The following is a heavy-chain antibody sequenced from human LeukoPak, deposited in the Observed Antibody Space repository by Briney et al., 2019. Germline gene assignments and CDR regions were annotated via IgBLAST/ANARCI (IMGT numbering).Heavy chain of an antibody. Sequence: RASVKVSCKASGYTFTSYYMHWVRQAPGQGLEWMGIINPSGGSTSYAQKFQGGVTMTRDMSTSTDYMELSSLRSEDTAVYYCARDNSVEDTAWWFDPWGQGTLVTVSS. D-gene: IGHD4-23*01. CDR1: GYTFTSYY. CDR3: ARDNSVEDTAWWFDP. CDR2: INPSGGST. J-gene: IGHJ5*02. V-gene: IGHV1-46*01.